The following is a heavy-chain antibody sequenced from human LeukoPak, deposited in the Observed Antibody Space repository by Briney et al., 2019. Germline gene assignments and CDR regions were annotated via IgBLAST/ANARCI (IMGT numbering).Heavy chain of an antibody. V-gene: IGHV1-2*02. Sequence: ASVKVSCKASGYTFTGYYMHWVRQAPRQGLEWMGWIYPNSGGTNYSQKFQGRVTLTRDTSMSTAYMELSRPRSDDTAVYYCAREAYEPYCSGGSCYFDSWGQGTLVTVSS. D-gene: IGHD2-15*01. J-gene: IGHJ4*02. CDR2: IYPNSGGT. CDR1: GYTFTGYY. CDR3: AREAYEPYCSGGSCYFDS.